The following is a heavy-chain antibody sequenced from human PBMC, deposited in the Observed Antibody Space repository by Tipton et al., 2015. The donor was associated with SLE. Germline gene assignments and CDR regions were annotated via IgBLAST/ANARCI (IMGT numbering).Heavy chain of an antibody. CDR1: GFTFSSYE. CDR2: ISSSGNTI. J-gene: IGHJ4*02. CDR3: SREGVISRDY. Sequence: SLRLSCVASGFTFSSYEMNWVRQAPGEGLEWVSYISSSGNTIYFADSVKGRFTISRDNAKNSLYVQMNSLRAEDTALFYCSREGVISRDYWGQGTMGTGSS. V-gene: IGHV3-48*03. D-gene: IGHD2-21*01.